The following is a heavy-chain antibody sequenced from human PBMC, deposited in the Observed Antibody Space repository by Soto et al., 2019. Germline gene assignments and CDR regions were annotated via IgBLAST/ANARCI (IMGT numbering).Heavy chain of an antibody. CDR3: ARARGYGGNSYYYYGMDV. D-gene: IGHD2-21*02. V-gene: IGHV1-69*13. Sequence: SVKVSCKASGGTFSSYAISWVRQAPGQGLEWMGGIIPIFGTANYAQKFQGRVTITADESTSTAYMELSSLRSEDTAVYYCARARGYGGNSYYYYGMDVWGQGTTVTVSS. CDR1: GGTFSSYA. J-gene: IGHJ6*02. CDR2: IIPIFGTA.